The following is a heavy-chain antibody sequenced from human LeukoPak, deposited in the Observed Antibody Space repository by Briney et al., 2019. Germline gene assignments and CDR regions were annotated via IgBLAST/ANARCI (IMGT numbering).Heavy chain of an antibody. CDR2: IXPNSGGT. D-gene: IGHD4-11*01. CDR3: AKDPFDYN. V-gene: IGHV1-2*02. J-gene: IGHJ4*02. Sequence: ASVNVXCKXXGYTFTGYXXXXXXXAPGQGLEWMGXIXPNSGGTNXXQXFRGRVTMTRDTSISTAYMELSGLKSDDTAMYYCAKDPFDYNWGQGTLVTVSS. CDR1: GYTFTGYX.